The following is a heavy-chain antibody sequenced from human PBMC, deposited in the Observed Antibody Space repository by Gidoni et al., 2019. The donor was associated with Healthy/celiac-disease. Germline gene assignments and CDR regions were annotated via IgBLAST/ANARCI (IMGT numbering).Heavy chain of an antibody. CDR1: GFTFSSYG. D-gene: IGHD3-22*01. CDR3: ARDYDSSGYYPDY. CDR2: IWYDGSNK. V-gene: IGHV3-33*01. J-gene: IGHJ4*02. Sequence: QVQLVESGGGVVQPGRSLRLSCAASGFTFSSYGMHWVRQAPGKGLEWVAVIWYDGSNKYYADSVKGRFTISRDNSKNTLYLQMNSLRAEDTAVYYCARDYDSSGYYPDYWGQGTLVTVCS.